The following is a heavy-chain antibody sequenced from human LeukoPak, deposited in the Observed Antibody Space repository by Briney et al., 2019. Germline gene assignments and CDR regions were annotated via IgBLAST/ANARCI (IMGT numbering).Heavy chain of an antibody. CDR1: GFTFSSYS. J-gene: IGHJ4*02. CDR2: ISSSSSTI. D-gene: IGHD2-2*01. CDR3: ARYCSSTSCYEVLDY. Sequence: GGSLRLSCAASGFTFSSYSMNWVRQAPGKGLEWVSYISSSSSTIYYADSVKGRFTISRDNAKNSLYLQMNSLRAEDTAVYYCARYCSSTSCYEVLDYWGQGTLVTVSS. V-gene: IGHV3-48*01.